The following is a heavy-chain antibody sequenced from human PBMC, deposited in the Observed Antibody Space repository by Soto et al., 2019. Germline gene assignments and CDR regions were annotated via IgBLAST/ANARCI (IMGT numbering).Heavy chain of an antibody. Sequence: PGGSMRVSCAAAGFTFRGXXMXWVXXXXXKGLEWVSAISGSGGSTYYADSVKGRFTISRDNSKNTLYLQMNSLRAEDTAVYYCAKVRIAAAGHYYYYGMDVWGQGTTVTV. CDR3: AKVRIAAAGHYYYYGMDV. J-gene: IGHJ6*02. CDR1: GFTFRGXX. CDR2: ISGSGGST. V-gene: IGHV3-23*01. D-gene: IGHD6-13*01.